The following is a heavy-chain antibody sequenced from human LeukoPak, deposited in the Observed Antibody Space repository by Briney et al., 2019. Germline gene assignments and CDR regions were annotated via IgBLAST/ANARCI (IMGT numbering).Heavy chain of an antibody. J-gene: IGHJ6*02. D-gene: IGHD3-10*01. V-gene: IGHV4-39*01. Sequence: KSSETLSLTCTVSGGSISSSRYYWGWIRQPPGKGLEWIGSIYYSGSTYYNPSLKSRVTISVDTSKNQFSLKLSSVTAADTAVYYCARPWFGELSSVDFLPPDMDVWGQGTTVTVSS. CDR2: IYYSGST. CDR3: ARPWFGELSSVDFLPPDMDV. CDR1: GGSISSSRYY.